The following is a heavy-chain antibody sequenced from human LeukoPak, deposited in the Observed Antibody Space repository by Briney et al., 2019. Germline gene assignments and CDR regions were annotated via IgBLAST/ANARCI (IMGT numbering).Heavy chain of an antibody. CDR3: ARALSWTTDSYYYMDV. J-gene: IGHJ6*03. CDR2: MNPNSGNT. CDR1: GYTFTSYD. Sequence: VASVKVSCKASGYTFTSYDINWVRQATGQRLEWMGWMNPNSGNTGYAQKFQGRVTMTKNTSITTAYMELSSLRSEDTAVYYCARALSWTTDSYYYMDVWGKGTTVTVSS. D-gene: IGHD3/OR15-3a*01. V-gene: IGHV1-8*01.